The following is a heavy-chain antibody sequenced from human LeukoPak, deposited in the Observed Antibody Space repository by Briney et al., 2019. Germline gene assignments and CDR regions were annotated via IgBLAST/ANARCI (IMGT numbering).Heavy chain of an antibody. CDR1: GGSVSSGSYY. V-gene: IGHV4-61*01. Sequence: SETLSLTCTVSGGSVSSGSYYWSWIRQPPGKGLEWIGYIYYGGSTNYNPSLKSRVTISVDTSKNQFPLKLSSVTAADTAVYYCAGSGYYLNFDYWGQGTLVTVSS. CDR2: IYYGGST. CDR3: AGSGYYLNFDY. J-gene: IGHJ4*02. D-gene: IGHD3-22*01.